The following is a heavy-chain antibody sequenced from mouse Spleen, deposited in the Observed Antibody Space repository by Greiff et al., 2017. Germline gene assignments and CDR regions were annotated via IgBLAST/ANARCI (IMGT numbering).Heavy chain of an antibody. CDR1: GFSLTSYG. CDR2: IWAGGST. Sequence: VMLVESGPGLVAPSQSLSITCTVSGFSLTSYGVHWVRQPPGKGLEWLGVIWAGGSTNYNSALMSRLSISKDNSKSQVFLKMNSLQTDDTAMYYCARDLDPAYYGNYYAMDYWGQGTSVTVSS. J-gene: IGHJ4*01. CDR3: ARDLDPAYYGNYYAMDY. D-gene: IGHD2-10*01. V-gene: IGHV2-9*02.